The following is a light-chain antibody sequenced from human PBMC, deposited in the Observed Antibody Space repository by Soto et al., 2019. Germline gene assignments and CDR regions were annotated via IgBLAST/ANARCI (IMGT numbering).Light chain of an antibody. V-gene: IGKV3-20*01. J-gene: IGKJ5*01. CDR3: QQYGSSPIT. Sequence: ELVLTQSPATLSLSPGERATLSCRASQSVSRYLAWYQQKPGQAPRLLIYGASNRATGIPDRFSGSGSGTDFTLTISRLEPEDFAVYYCQQYGSSPITFGQGTRLEIK. CDR1: QSVSRY. CDR2: GAS.